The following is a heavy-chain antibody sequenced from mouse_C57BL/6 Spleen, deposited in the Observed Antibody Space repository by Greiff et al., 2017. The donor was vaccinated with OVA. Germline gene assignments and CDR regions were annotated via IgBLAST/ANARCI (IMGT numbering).Heavy chain of an antibody. CDR2: IYPGNSDT. CDR1: GYTFTSYW. D-gene: IGHD1-1*01. CDR3: TRIDTTVVDYYAMDY. V-gene: IGHV1-5*01. J-gene: IGHJ4*01. Sequence: SGTVLARPGASVKMSCKTSGYTFTSYWMHWVKQRPGQGLEWIGAIYPGNSDTSYNQKFKGKAKLTAVTSASTAYMELSSLTNEDSAVYYCTRIDTTVVDYYAMDYWGQGTSVTVSS.